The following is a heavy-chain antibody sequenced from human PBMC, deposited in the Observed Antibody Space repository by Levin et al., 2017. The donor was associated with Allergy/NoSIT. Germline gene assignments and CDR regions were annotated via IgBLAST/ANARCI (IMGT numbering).Heavy chain of an antibody. CDR3: ARGSYCSAGTCYSRLGY. CDR1: GFTFSSDV. V-gene: IGHV3-23*01. D-gene: IGHD2-15*01. Sequence: GGSLRLSCAASGFTFSSDVMSWVRQAPGKGLEWVSGISGSGGTTYYADPVKGRFTISRDNSKNMLSLQMNSLRAEDTALYYCARGSYCSAGTCYSRLGYWGQGTLVTVSS. CDR2: ISGSGGTT. J-gene: IGHJ4*02.